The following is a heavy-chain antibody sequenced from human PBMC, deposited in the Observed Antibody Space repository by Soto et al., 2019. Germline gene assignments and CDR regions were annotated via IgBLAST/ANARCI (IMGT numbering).Heavy chain of an antibody. D-gene: IGHD6-6*01. CDR3: ARDRIAAQSRRPYYYYGMDV. J-gene: IGHJ6*02. Sequence: ASVKVSCKASGYTFINYGISWVRQAPGQGLEWMGWVSVTNGKTSYAQKFRGRVTMTTDTSTSTAYMELRSLRSDDTAVYYCARDRIAAQSRRPYYYYGMDVWGQGTTVTVSS. V-gene: IGHV1-18*01. CDR2: VSVTNGKT. CDR1: GYTFINYG.